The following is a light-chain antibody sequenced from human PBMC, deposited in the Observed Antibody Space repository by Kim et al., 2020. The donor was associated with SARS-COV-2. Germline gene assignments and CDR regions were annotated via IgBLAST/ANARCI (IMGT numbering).Light chain of an antibody. CDR2: GAS. Sequence: SVSPGGRAALSCRASQSVSSDLAWYQQKPGQAPRLLIYGASTRATGIPARFSGSGSGTEFTLTISSLQSEEFAVYYCQQYNNWPNTFGQGTKLEI. CDR1: QSVSSD. V-gene: IGKV3-15*01. CDR3: QQYNNWPNT. J-gene: IGKJ2*01.